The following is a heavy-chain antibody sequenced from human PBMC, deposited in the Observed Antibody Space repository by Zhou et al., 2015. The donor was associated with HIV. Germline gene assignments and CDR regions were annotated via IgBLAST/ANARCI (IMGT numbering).Heavy chain of an antibody. V-gene: IGHV3-7*03. CDR3: VRDASFYTNAQGGMDV. CDR2: INQDGSEK. J-gene: IGHJ6*02. D-gene: IGHD2-8*01. Sequence: VQLVESGGGVVQPGRSLRLSCAASGFTFSSYGMHWVRQAPGKGLEWVANINQDGSEKYYVDSVKGRFTISRDNAKNSLYLQMNSLRAEDTAIYYCVRDASFYTNAQGGMDVWGQGTMVTVAS. CDR1: GFTFSSYG.